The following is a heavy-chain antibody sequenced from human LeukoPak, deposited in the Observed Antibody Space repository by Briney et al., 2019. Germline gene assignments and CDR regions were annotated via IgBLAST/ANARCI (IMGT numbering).Heavy chain of an antibody. CDR2: IYPGDSDT. CDR1: GYSFTSYW. V-gene: IGHV5-51*01. Sequence: GESLKISCKGSGYSFTSYWIGWVRQMPGKGLEWMGIIYPGDSDTRYSPSFQGQVTISADKSISTAYLQWSSLKASDTAMYYCARLGLRYFDWSFGMDVWGQGTTVTVSS. J-gene: IGHJ6*02. CDR3: ARLGLRYFDWSFGMDV. D-gene: IGHD3-9*01.